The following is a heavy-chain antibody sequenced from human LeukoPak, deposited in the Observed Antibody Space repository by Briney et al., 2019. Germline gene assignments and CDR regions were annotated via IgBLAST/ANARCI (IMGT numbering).Heavy chain of an antibody. CDR2: ITADGTNK. J-gene: IGHJ5*02. Sequence: GGSLRLSCVASGFTFSSYEMNWVRQAPGKGLEWVSYITADGTNKYDADSVKGRFTISRDNAKNPLYLQMHSLRVDDTAIYYCAREVRWELPDLWGQGTLVTVSS. V-gene: IGHV3-48*03. CDR1: GFTFSSYE. D-gene: IGHD1-26*01. CDR3: AREVRWELPDL.